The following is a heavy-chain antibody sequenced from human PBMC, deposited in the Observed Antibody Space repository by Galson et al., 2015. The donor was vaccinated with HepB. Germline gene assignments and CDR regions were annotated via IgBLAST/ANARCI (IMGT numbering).Heavy chain of an antibody. CDR2: INPTSGGT. CDR3: ARVDDFWSGYGDY. J-gene: IGHJ4*02. V-gene: IGHV1-2*06. CDR1: GYIFTGYN. Sequence: SVKVSCKASGYIFTGYNMHWVRQAPGQGLEWMGRINPTSGGTNYAQKFQGRVTMTRDTSMSTAYMELRRLRSDDTAVYYCARVDDFWSGYGDYWGQGTLVTVSS. D-gene: IGHD3-3*01.